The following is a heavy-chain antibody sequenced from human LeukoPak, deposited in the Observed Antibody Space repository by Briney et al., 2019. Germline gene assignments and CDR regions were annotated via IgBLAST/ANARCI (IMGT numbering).Heavy chain of an antibody. V-gene: IGHV3-33*01. CDR2: IWYDGSNK. CDR3: ARDRLEAVTDDDYFDY. Sequence: GGSLRLSCAASGFTFSNHGMHWVRQAPGKGPEWVALIWYDGSNKYYGDSVKGRFTISRDNSKNTVYLQMNSLRTEDTGVYYCARDRLEAVTDDDYFDYWGQGTLVTVSS. J-gene: IGHJ4*02. D-gene: IGHD2-21*02. CDR1: GFTFSNHG.